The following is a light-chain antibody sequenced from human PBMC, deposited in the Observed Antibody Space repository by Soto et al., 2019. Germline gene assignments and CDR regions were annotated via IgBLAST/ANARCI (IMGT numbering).Light chain of an antibody. J-gene: IGLJ1*01. CDR3: TSFTTSKTYV. Sequence: QSVLTQPPSVSGSPGQSVTISCTGTSSDIGSYDRVSWYQQPPGTAPRHMIYEVSNRPSGVPDRFSGSKSGNTASLTISGLQPEDETDYYCTSFTTSKTYVFGTGTKVTVL. CDR1: SSDIGSYDR. CDR2: EVS. V-gene: IGLV2-18*02.